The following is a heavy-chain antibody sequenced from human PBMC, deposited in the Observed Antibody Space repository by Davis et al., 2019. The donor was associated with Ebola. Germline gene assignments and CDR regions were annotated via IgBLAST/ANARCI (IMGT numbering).Heavy chain of an antibody. CDR3: ARWVGSSGDLRAFDI. D-gene: IGHD6-19*01. Sequence: SETLSLTCTVSGGSISSYYWSWIRQPPGKGLEWIGYIYYSGSTNYNPSLKSRVTISVDTSKNQFFLKLSSVTAADTAMYYCARWVGSSGDLRAFDIWGQGTMVTVSS. CDR1: GGSISSYY. J-gene: IGHJ3*02. CDR2: IYYSGST. V-gene: IGHV4-59*08.